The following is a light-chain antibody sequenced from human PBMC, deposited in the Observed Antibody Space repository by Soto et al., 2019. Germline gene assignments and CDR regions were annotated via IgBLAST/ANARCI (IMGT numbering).Light chain of an antibody. J-gene: IGKJ1*01. CDR3: RHYNSYLET. CDR2: MAS. V-gene: IGKV1-5*03. CDR1: QSISTW. Sequence: DIQMAQSPSTLSASVGDRVTITCRASQSISTWLAWYQQKPGKAPKLLIYMASTLESGVPSRFSDSGSGTEFTLTISSLQPDDFATYYCRHYNSYLETFGQGTRVEIK.